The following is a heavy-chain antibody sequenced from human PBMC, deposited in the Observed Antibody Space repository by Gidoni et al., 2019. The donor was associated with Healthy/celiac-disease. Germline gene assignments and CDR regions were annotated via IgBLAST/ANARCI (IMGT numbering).Heavy chain of an antibody. Sequence: QVQLQESGPGLVKPSQTLSLTCPVSGGSFSSGGYYWSWIRQHPGKGLEWIGYIYYSGSTYYNPSLKSRVTISVDTSKNQFSLKLSSVTAADTAVYYCATIAVAGIPRKGKVFDYWGQGTLVTVSS. V-gene: IGHV4-31*03. J-gene: IGHJ4*02. D-gene: IGHD6-19*01. CDR2: IYYSGST. CDR3: ATIAVAGIPRKGKVFDY. CDR1: GGSFSSGGYY.